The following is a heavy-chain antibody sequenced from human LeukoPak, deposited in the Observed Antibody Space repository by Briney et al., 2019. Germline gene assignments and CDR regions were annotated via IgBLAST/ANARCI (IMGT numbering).Heavy chain of an antibody. D-gene: IGHD5-18*01. CDR3: ARDGDSSGYEGRDFDY. J-gene: IGHJ4*02. V-gene: IGHV3-48*01. Sequence: GGSLSLSCAASGFTFSRYNMNWVRQAPGKGLEWISYISSSSSIVYYGDSVKGRFAISRDNAKNSLYLQMNSLRAEDTAAYYCARDGDSSGYEGRDFDYWGKGTLVSVSS. CDR1: GFTFSRYN. CDR2: ISSSSSIV.